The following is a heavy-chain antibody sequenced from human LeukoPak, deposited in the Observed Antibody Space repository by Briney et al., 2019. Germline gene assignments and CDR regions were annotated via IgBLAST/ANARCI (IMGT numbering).Heavy chain of an antibody. J-gene: IGHJ4*02. CDR2: IYYSGST. D-gene: IGHD3-22*01. CDR1: GGSISSSSYY. CDR3: ARHYSSYYYDSSGYYGLFDY. Sequence: SETLSLTCTVSGGSISSSSYYWGWIRQPPGKGLEWSGSIYYSGSTYYNPSLKSRVTISVDTAKNQSSLKLSSVTAADPAVYYCARHYSSYYYDSSGYYGLFDYWGQGTLVTVSS. V-gene: IGHV4-39*01.